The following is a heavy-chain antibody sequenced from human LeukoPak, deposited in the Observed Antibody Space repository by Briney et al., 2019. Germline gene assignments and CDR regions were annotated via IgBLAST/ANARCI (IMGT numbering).Heavy chain of an antibody. CDR3: ARATYDFWSGYYSYWYFDL. Sequence: GASVKVSCKASGGTFSSYAISWVRQAPGQGLEWMGGIIPIFGTANYAQKFQGRVTITADESTSTAYMELSSLRSEDTAVYYCARATYDFWSGYYSYWYFDLWGRGTLVTVSS. D-gene: IGHD3-3*01. J-gene: IGHJ2*01. CDR1: GGTFSSYA. CDR2: IIPIFGTA. V-gene: IGHV1-69*13.